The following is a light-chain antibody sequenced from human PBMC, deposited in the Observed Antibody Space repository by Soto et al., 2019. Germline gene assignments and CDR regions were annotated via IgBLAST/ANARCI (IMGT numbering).Light chain of an antibody. Sequence: EIVLTQSPGTLSVSPGESATLSCRASQTISSNNLAWYQQKPGQAPSLLIYGTSSRATGIPDRFSGSGSGTDFTLTISRLEPKDSAIYYCQQYGSWTFGQGTKVEI. J-gene: IGKJ1*01. CDR2: GTS. V-gene: IGKV3-20*01. CDR3: QQYGSWT. CDR1: QTISSNN.